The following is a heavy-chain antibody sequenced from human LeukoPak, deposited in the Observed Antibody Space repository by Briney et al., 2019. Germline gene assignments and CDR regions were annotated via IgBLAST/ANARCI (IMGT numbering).Heavy chain of an antibody. V-gene: IGHV4-34*01. D-gene: IGHD4-11*01. CDR1: GGSFSGYY. J-gene: IGHJ4*02. CDR3: ATSNWLRDSNFDS. CDR2: INHSGST. Sequence: SETLSLTCAVYGGSFSGYYWSWIRQPPGKGLEWIGEINHSGSTNYNPSLKSRVTISVDTSKNQFSLKLTSVTAADTAVYYCATSNWLRDSNFDSWGQGTLVTVSS.